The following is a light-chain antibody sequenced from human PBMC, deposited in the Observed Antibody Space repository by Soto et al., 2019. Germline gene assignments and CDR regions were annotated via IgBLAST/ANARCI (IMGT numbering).Light chain of an antibody. V-gene: IGLV1-51*01. Sequence: QSVLTQPPSVSAAPGQKVTISCSGSSSNIGDNSVSWYQQFPGTPPQLLIYDNNKRPSGIPDRFSGSKSGTSATLGITGLQTGDEADYYCGTWDSSLSVVFGGGTQLTVL. J-gene: IGLJ7*01. CDR3: GTWDSSLSVV. CDR1: SSNIGDNS. CDR2: DNN.